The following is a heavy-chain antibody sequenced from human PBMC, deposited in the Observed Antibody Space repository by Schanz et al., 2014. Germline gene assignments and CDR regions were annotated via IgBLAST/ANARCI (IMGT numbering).Heavy chain of an antibody. Sequence: EVQLVESGGGVVRPGGSLRLSCAASGFGFDDYAMSWVRQAPGKGLEWVSGINWNGGSTGYADSVKGRFTISRDNAKNSHYLQMNSLRAEDTALYCCARDSGSSSWYPSDYWGQGTLVTVSS. V-gene: IGHV3-20*04. D-gene: IGHD6-13*01. CDR3: ARDSGSSSWYPSDY. J-gene: IGHJ4*02. CDR1: GFGFDDYA. CDR2: INWNGGST.